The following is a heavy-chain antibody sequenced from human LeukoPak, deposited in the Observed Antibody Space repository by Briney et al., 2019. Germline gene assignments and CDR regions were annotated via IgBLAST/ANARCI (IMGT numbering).Heavy chain of an antibody. D-gene: IGHD4-17*01. CDR3: ARRLYGDDAFDI. CDR1: GYSFTTYW. J-gene: IGHJ3*02. CDR2: IYPGDPDT. Sequence: PGESLKISCQGSGYSFTTYWIGWVRQMPGKGLEWMGIIYPGDPDTKYSPSFQGQVTISADKSISSAYLQWSSLKASDTAMYYCARRLYGDDAFDIWGQGTMVTVSS. V-gene: IGHV5-51*01.